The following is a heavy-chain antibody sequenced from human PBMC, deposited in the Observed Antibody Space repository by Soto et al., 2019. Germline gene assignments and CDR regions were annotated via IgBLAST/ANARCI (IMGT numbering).Heavy chain of an antibody. D-gene: IGHD3-9*01. J-gene: IGHJ5*02. V-gene: IGHV4-31*03. CDR3: ASYDILTGYYNSP. CDR2: IYYSGST. Sequence: PSETLSLTCTVSGGSISSGGYYWSWIRQHSGKGLEWIGYIYYSGSTYYNPSLKSRVTISVDTSKNQFSLKLSSVTAVDTAVYYCASYDILTGYYNSPWGQGTLVTAPQ. CDR1: GGSISSGGYY.